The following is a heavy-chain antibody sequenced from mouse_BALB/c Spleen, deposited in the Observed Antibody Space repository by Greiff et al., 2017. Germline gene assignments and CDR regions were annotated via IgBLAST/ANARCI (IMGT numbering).Heavy chain of an antibody. J-gene: IGHJ4*01. Sequence: EVQLQESGAELVKPGASVKLSCTASGFNIKDNYMHWVKQTPEQGLEWIGRIDPANGNTKYDPKFQGKATITADTSSNTAYLQLSSLTSEDTAVYCSTSLYYRYDGYAIDYWGQGTSVTVSS. CDR3: TSLYYRYDGYAIDY. D-gene: IGHD2-14*01. V-gene: IGHV14-3*02. CDR2: IDPANGNT. CDR1: GFNIKDNY.